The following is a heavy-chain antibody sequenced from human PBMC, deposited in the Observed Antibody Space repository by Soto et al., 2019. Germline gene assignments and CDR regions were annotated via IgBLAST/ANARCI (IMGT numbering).Heavy chain of an antibody. CDR1: GGTFSTYT. J-gene: IGHJ6*02. CDR2: IIPIFGTT. CDR3: ARSIAVTPTTSYYGMDV. V-gene: IGHV1-69*13. D-gene: IGHD4-4*01. Sequence: SVKVSCKASGGTFSTYTITWVRQAPGQGLEWMGRIIPIFGTTNYAQKFQGRVTITADESTSTAYMELSSLRSEDTAVYYCARSIAVTPTTSYYGMDVWGQGTTVTVSS.